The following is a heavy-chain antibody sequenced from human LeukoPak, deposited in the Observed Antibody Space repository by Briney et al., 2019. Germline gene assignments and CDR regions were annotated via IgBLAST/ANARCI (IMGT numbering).Heavy chain of an antibody. D-gene: IGHD3-22*01. CDR1: GFTFSSYG. Sequence: GGSLRLSCAASGFTFSSYGMHWVRQAPGKGLEWVAFIRYDGSNKYYADSVKGRFTISRDNSKNTLYLQMNSLRAEDTAVYYCANNYYDSSGYYSYYYYYMDVWGKGTTVTIS. V-gene: IGHV3-30*02. J-gene: IGHJ6*03. CDR2: IRYDGSNK. CDR3: ANNYYDSSGYYSYYYYYMDV.